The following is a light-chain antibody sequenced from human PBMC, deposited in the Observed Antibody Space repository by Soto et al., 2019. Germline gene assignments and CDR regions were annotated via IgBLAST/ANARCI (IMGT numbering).Light chain of an antibody. CDR3: QQYNNWPRP. CDR1: QSVSSD. CDR2: GAS. J-gene: IGKJ1*01. Sequence: EIVMTQSPATLSVSPGERATLSCRASQSVSSDLAWYHQKPGQAPRLLIYGASTRATGIPARFSGSGSGTEFTLPINSLQSEDFAVYYCQQYNNWPRPFGQGTKVEIK. V-gene: IGKV3-15*01.